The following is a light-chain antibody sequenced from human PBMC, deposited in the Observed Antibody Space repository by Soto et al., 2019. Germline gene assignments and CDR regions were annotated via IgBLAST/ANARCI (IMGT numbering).Light chain of an antibody. J-gene: IGKJ1*01. CDR3: QQYGSSPQT. CDR1: QSVSSTC. Sequence: EIVLTQSPGTLSLSPGERATLSCRASQSVSSTCLAWYRQKPGQAPRLLIYGASSRATGIPDRFSGSGSGKDFTLTIGRLEPEDFAVYYCQQYGSSPQTFGQGTKVEIK. V-gene: IGKV3-20*01. CDR2: GAS.